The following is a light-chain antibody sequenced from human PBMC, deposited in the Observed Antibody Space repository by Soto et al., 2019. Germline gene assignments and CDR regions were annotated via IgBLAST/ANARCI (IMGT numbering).Light chain of an antibody. CDR3: QTWDTGIQV. Sequence: QSVLTQSPPSASASLGASVKLTCTLSSGHSSHAIAWHQQQPEKGPRYLMKLNSDGSHSKGDGIPDRFSGSSSGADRYLTISSLQSEDEADYYCQTWDTGIQVFGGGTKVTVL. V-gene: IGLV4-69*01. CDR1: SGHSSHA. J-gene: IGLJ2*01. CDR2: LNSDGSH.